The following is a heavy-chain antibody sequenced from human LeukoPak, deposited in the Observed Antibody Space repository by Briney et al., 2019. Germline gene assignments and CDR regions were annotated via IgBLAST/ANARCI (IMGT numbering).Heavy chain of an antibody. V-gene: IGHV3-11*04. J-gene: IGHJ4*02. Sequence: GGSLRLSCAAFGFTFSDYYMSWIRQAPGKGLEWVSYISSSGSTIYYADSVKGRFTISRDNAKNSLYLQMNSLRAEDTAVYYCASSRSGRTDTGYFDYWGQGTLVTVSS. CDR3: ASSRSGRTDTGYFDY. CDR1: GFTFSDYY. CDR2: ISSSGSTI. D-gene: IGHD2-8*02.